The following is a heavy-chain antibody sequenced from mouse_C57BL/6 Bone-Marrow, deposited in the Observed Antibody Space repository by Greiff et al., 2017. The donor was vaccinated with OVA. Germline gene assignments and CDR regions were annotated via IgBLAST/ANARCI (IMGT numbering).Heavy chain of an antibody. CDR3: TSYGNFDY. J-gene: IGHJ2*01. CDR1: GFNFTDDY. Sequence: EVQLQQSGAELVRPGASVKLSCTASGFNFTDDYMHWVKQRPEQGLEWIGCIDPADGDTEYAPKFQGKATITSDKSSNTAYLQLSSLTSEDTAVYYCTSYGNFDYWGQGTTLTVSS. D-gene: IGHD2-1*01. CDR2: IDPADGDT. V-gene: IGHV14-4*01.